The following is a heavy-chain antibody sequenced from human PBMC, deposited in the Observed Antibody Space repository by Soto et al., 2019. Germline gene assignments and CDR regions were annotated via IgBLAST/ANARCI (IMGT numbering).Heavy chain of an antibody. CDR2: FDPEDGST. Sequence: QVQLEQSGAEVKKPGASVKVSCKVSGSTLTELSITWVRQAPGKGLEWMGGFDPEDGSTMYAQRYQGRLTMTECTSTDTAYMELSSMRSEDTAVHYCAAVRGLWEYLSIWGQGTLVTVSS. J-gene: IGHJ4*02. CDR1: GSTLTELS. D-gene: IGHD3-3*01. CDR3: AAVRGLWEYLSI. V-gene: IGHV1-24*01.